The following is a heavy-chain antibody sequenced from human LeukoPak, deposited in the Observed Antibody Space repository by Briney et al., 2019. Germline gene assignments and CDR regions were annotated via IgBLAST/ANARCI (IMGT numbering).Heavy chain of an antibody. CDR1: EGTFSRHW. D-gene: IGHD6-6*01. CDR3: ARGFEDSGYSSSAYKYYYYMDV. V-gene: IGHV3-7*01. CDR2: IKQDGREK. J-gene: IGHJ6*03. Sequence: PGGSLRLSCVPSEGTFSRHWILWVRQAPGKGREWVAYIKQDGREKYYVDSVKGRFTISRDNVKNSVDLQMNSLRAADTAVYYCARGFEDSGYSSSAYKYYYYMDVWGKGTTVTVSS.